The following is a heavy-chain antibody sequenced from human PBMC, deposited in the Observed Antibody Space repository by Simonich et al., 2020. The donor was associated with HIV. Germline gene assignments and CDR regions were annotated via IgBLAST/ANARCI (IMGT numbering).Heavy chain of an antibody. CDR2: IIWNSGSI. Sequence: EVQLVESGGGLVQPGRSLRLSCAASGFTFDDYAMHWVRQAPGKGLEWVSGIIWNSGSIGDADTVKGRFTISRDNAKNSLYLQMNSLRAEDMALYYCAKDRYSSSSGSFDYWGQGTLVTVPS. V-gene: IGHV3-9*03. CDR3: AKDRYSSSSGSFDY. CDR1: GFTFDDYA. D-gene: IGHD6-6*01. J-gene: IGHJ4*02.